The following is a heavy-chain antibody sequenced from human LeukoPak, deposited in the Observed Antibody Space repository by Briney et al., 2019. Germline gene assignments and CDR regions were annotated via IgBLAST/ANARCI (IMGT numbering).Heavy chain of an antibody. Sequence: ASVKVSCKASGYTFTNYGISWVRQALGQGLEWMGWISAYNGNTNYAQKLQGRVTLTTDTSTSTAYMDLRSLRSDDTAVYYCAREGERWLLDYWGQGTLVTVSS. V-gene: IGHV1-18*01. CDR2: ISAYNGNT. CDR3: AREGERWLLDY. CDR1: GYTFTNYG. J-gene: IGHJ4*02. D-gene: IGHD5-24*01.